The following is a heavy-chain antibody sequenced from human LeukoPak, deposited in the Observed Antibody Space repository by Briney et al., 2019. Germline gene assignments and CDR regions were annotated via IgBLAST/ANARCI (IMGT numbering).Heavy chain of an antibody. CDR3: TRRHSGSYSAGH. Sequence: GGSLKISCQGSGYSFASYWIGWVRQMPGKGLEWMGLIYPGDSDTRYSPSFQGQVTFSADKSINTAYLQWSSLKASDTAMYYCTRRHSGSYSAGHWGQGTLVTVSS. V-gene: IGHV5-51*01. D-gene: IGHD1-26*01. CDR2: IYPGDSDT. J-gene: IGHJ4*02. CDR1: GYSFASYW.